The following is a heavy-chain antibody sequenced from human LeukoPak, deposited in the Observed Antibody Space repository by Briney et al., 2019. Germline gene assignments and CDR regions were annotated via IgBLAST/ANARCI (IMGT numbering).Heavy chain of an antibody. CDR2: ISASGSNT. CDR3: AKPSTSMNLVVVPAAIDY. V-gene: IGHV3-23*01. Sequence: PGGSLRLSCAASGFTFSSYGMSWVRQAPGEGLKWVSIISASGSNTIYADSVKGRFTISRDNSKNTLYLQMNSLRAEDTAVYYCAKPSTSMNLVVVPAAIDYWGQGTLVTVSS. J-gene: IGHJ4*02. D-gene: IGHD2-2*02. CDR1: GFTFSSYG.